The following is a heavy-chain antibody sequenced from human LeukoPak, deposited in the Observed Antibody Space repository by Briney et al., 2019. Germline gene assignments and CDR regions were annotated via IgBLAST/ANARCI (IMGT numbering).Heavy chain of an antibody. CDR3: ARVLEGSSGQHWYFDL. Sequence: SETLSLTCAVYGGSFSGYYWSWIRQPPGKGLEWIGEINHSGSTNYNPSLESRVTISVDTSKNQSSLRLSSVTAADTAVYYCARVLEGSSGQHWYFDLWGRGTLVTVSS. D-gene: IGHD6-19*01. J-gene: IGHJ2*01. V-gene: IGHV4-34*01. CDR1: GGSFSGYY. CDR2: INHSGST.